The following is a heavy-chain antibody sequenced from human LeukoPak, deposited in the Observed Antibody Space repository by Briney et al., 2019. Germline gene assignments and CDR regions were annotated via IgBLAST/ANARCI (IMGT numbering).Heavy chain of an antibody. J-gene: IGHJ4*02. V-gene: IGHV3-74*01. CDR1: GFTFSSYW. D-gene: IGHD2-21*01. Sequence: GGSLRLSCAASGFTFSSYWMNWVRQAPGKGLVWVSRIASDGSSTTYADSVKGRFSTSRDNAKNTLYLQMNSLRVEDTAVYYCARGRPHGDDYWGQGTLVTVSS. CDR2: IASDGSST. CDR3: ARGRPHGDDY.